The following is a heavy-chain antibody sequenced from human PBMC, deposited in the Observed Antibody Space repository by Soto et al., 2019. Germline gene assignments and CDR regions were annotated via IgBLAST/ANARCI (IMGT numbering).Heavy chain of an antibody. D-gene: IGHD6-6*01. J-gene: IGHJ4*02. CDR1: GYTFTSYY. CDR3: ARAGSSSSFDY. CDR2: INPSGGST. Sequence: QVQLVQSGAEVKKPGASVKVSCKASGYTFTSYYMHWVRQAPGQGLEWMGIINPSGGSTSYAQKLQGRVTRTRDTSPSTVYMELSSLRAEDTAVYYCARAGSSSSFDYWGQGTLVTVSS. V-gene: IGHV1-46*01.